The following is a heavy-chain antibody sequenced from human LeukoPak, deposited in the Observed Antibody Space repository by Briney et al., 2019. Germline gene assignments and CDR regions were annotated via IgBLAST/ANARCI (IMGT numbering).Heavy chain of an antibody. J-gene: IGHJ4*02. Sequence: GGSLRLSCAASGFTFSRSAMTWVRQGPGTGLEFVASIIYSGGATYYADSVKGRFTISRDNSKNTLYLEMNSLRAEDTAVYYCAKDQLSRGWSYFDYWGQGTLVTVSS. D-gene: IGHD6-19*01. CDR2: IIYSGGAT. CDR3: AKDQLSRGWSYFDY. V-gene: IGHV3-23*01. CDR1: GFTFSRSA.